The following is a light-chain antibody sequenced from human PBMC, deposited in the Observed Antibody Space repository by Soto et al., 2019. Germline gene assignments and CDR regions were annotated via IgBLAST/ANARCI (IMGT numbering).Light chain of an antibody. Sequence: ETVMTQSPATLSVSPGERVTLSCRASQSVSTNLAWYQQKPGQAPRLLIYGTSTRATGIPARFSGSGSGTEFTLTISSPQSEDFSVYYCQQYNNWPLTFGGGTRVEIK. J-gene: IGKJ4*01. V-gene: IGKV3-15*01. CDR2: GTS. CDR3: QQYNNWPLT. CDR1: QSVSTN.